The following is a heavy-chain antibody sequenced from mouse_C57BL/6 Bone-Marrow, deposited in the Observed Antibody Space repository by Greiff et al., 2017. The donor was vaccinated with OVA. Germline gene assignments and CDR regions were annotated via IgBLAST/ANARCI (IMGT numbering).Heavy chain of an antibody. J-gene: IGHJ3*01. CDR2: IWGVGST. D-gene: IGHD2-2*01. V-gene: IGHV2-6*01. CDR3: ASSGYDAWFAY. Sequence: VQLQESGPGLVAPSQSLSITCTVSGFSFTSYGVDWVRQSPGKGLEWLGVIWGVGSTNYNSALKSRLSISKDNSKSQVFLKMNSLQTDDTAMYYCASSGYDAWFAYWGQGTLVTVSA. CDR1: GFSFTSYG.